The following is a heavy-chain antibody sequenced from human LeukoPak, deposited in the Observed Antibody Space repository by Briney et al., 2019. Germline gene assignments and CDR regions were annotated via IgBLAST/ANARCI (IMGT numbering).Heavy chain of an antibody. D-gene: IGHD3-3*01. CDR3: ARGATITIFGVVSGFDP. CDR2: IITIGSTI. Sequence: GGSLRLSCAASAFTFSDYYMSCIRQAPGEGREWVSYIITIGSTIYYADSVKGRFSISRENAENSMYLQLNSLRAEATAVYYCARGATITIFGVVSGFDPCGQGTLVTVSS. V-gene: IGHV3-11*01. CDR1: AFTFSDYY. J-gene: IGHJ5*02.